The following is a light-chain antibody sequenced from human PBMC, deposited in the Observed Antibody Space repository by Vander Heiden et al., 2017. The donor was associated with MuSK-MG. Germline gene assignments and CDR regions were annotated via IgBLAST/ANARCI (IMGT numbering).Light chain of an antibody. CDR3: GSFTSARTVS. CDR2: DVT. CDR1: SSDVGGYNY. V-gene: IGLV2-14*03. J-gene: IGLJ2*01. Sequence: QSALTQPASVSGSPGQSITISCTGTSSDVGGYNYVSWFQQYPGKAPKLMIYDVTSRPSGVSNRFSGSKSGNTASLTISGLQAEDEADYVCGSFTSARTVSFGGGTKLTVL.